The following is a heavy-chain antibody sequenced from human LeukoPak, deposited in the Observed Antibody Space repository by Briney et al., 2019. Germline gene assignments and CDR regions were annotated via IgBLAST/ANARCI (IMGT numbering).Heavy chain of an antibody. CDR1: GFTFSSYA. V-gene: IGHV3-23*01. J-gene: IGHJ1*01. Sequence: PGGSLRLSCAASGFTFSSYAMSWVRQAPGKGLEWVSAISGSGGSTYYADSAKGRFTISRDNSKNTLYLQMNSLRAEDTAVYYCAKDVNYYDSSGYSIFQHWGQGTLVTVSS. D-gene: IGHD3-22*01. CDR3: AKDVNYYDSSGYSIFQH. CDR2: ISGSGGST.